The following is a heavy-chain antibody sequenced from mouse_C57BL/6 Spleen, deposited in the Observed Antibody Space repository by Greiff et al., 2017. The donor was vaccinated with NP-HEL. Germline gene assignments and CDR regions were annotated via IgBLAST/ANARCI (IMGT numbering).Heavy chain of an antibody. CDR3: ARPYYYGSSYEFAY. J-gene: IGHJ3*01. CDR2: IYPGDGDT. V-gene: IGHV1-82*01. CDR1: GYAFSSSW. D-gene: IGHD1-1*01. Sequence: VQLQQSGPELVKPGASVKISCKASGYAFSSSWMNWVKQRPGKGLEWIGRIYPGDGDTNYNGKFKGKATLTADKSSSTAYMQLSSLTSEDSAVYFCARPYYYGSSYEFAYWGQGTLGTVSA.